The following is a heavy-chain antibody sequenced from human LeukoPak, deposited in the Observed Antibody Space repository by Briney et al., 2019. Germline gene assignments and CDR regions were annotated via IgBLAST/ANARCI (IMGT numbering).Heavy chain of an antibody. CDR3: ARFGVAGTRINYYFDY. CDR2: ISSTSNTI. CDR1: GFTFSSYE. Sequence: TGGSLRLSCAASGFTFSSYEMNWVRQAPGKGLEWVSYISSTSNTIYYADSVKGRFTISRDNAKNSLYLQMNSLRAEDTAVYYCARFGVAGTRINYYFDYWGQGTLVTVSS. D-gene: IGHD6-19*01. J-gene: IGHJ4*02. V-gene: IGHV3-48*03.